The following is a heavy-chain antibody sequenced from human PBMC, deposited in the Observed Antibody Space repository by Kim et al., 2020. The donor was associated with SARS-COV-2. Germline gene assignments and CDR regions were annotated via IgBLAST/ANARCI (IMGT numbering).Heavy chain of an antibody. CDR1: GFNFSSHW. D-gene: IGHD2-21*01. Sequence: GGSLRLSCAASGFNFSSHWSTWVRQAPGKGLEWVANINQDGSEKYYVGSVKGRFTISRDSAKNSVHLQMNSLRAEDTAVYYCARHLYSGIDVWCQGTTVTVSS. CDR3: ARHLYSGIDV. J-gene: IGHJ6*02. CDR2: INQDGSEK. V-gene: IGHV3-7*03.